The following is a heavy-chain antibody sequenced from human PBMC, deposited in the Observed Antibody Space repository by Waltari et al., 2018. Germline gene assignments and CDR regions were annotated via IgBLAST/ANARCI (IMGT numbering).Heavy chain of an antibody. J-gene: IGHJ4*02. CDR2: MNPTSGNT. CDR1: GYTFTSSD. D-gene: IGHD2-15*01. V-gene: IGHV1-8*01. Sequence: QVQLVQSGAEVKQPGASVKVSCKASGYTFTSSDITWGRQATGQGLEWMGWMNPTSGNTGYAQKFKGRDTMTRNTSISTAYMELSSLRSEDTAVYYCARVRGGSCLIDWGQGTLVTVSS. CDR3: ARVRGGSCLID.